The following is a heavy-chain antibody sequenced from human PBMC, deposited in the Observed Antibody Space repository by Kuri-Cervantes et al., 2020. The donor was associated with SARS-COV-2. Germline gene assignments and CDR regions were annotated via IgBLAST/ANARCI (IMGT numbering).Heavy chain of an antibody. V-gene: IGHV3-30*02. D-gene: IGHD6-19*01. J-gene: IGHJ3*02. CDR2: IRYDGSNK. Sequence: GESLKISCAASGFTFSSYGMHWVRQAPGKGLEWVAFIRYDGSNKYYADSVKGRFTISRDNSKNTLYLQMNSLRAEDTAVYYCAREGLVSFAFDIWGQGTMVTVSS. CDR1: GFTFSSYG. CDR3: AREGLVSFAFDI.